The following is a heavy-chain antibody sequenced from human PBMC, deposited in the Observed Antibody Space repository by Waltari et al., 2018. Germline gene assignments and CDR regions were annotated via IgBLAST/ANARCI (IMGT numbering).Heavy chain of an antibody. V-gene: IGHV3-7*01. CDR3: GTFSVH. Sequence: ELQVVESGGGLVQPGGSLRLSCAASGFTISSYWMTWVRQAPGKGLEWVADINKDGSGKYYVDSVKGRFTISRDNAKNSLYLQMNSLRAEDTAVYYCGTFSVHWGQGTQVTVSS. D-gene: IGHD3-10*02. J-gene: IGHJ4*02. CDR2: INKDGSGK. CDR1: GFTISSYW.